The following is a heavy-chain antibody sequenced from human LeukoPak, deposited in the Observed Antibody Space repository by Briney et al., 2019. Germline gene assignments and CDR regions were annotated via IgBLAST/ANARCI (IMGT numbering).Heavy chain of an antibody. CDR3: ARVPHNWNDLRDNQRNAFDI. J-gene: IGHJ3*02. V-gene: IGHV3-21*01. Sequence: GGSLRLSCAASGFTFSSYSMNWVRQAPGKGLEWVSSISSSSSYIYYADSVKGRFTISRDNAKNSLYLQMNSLRAEDTAVYYCARVPHNWNDLRDNQRNAFDIWGQGTMVTVSS. CDR2: ISSSSSYI. D-gene: IGHD1-1*01. CDR1: GFTFSSYS.